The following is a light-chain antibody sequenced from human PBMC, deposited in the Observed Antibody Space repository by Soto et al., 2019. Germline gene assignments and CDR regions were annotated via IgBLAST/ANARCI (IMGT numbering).Light chain of an antibody. CDR3: QQLRMYPST. V-gene: IGKV1-33*01. CDR2: GAS. J-gene: IGKJ4*01. CDR1: QDINDY. Sequence: EIQMTQSPSSLSASLGDRVTITCQASQDINDYSNWYQQKPGKAPRLLIYGASFLEVGVPSRFSGSGSGTHFTLTISSLQPEDVATYYCQQLRMYPSTFGGGTKVEIK.